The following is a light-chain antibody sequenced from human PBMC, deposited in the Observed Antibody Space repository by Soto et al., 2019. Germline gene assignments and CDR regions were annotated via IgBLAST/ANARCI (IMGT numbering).Light chain of an antibody. CDR3: CSYAGRNTYV. CDR1: SSDVGNYNL. Sequence: LTQPASVSGSPGQSITVFCTGSSSDVGNYNLVSWYRHHPGEAPQLILYEGDKRPSGVSNRFSASKSGNTASLTISGLQAEDEADYYCCSYAGRNTYVFGTGTKVTVL. J-gene: IGLJ1*01. V-gene: IGLV2-23*01. CDR2: EGD.